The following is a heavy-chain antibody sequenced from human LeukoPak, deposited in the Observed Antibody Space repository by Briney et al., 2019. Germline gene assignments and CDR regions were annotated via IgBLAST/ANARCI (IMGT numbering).Heavy chain of an antibody. J-gene: IGHJ4*02. CDR1: GFTFSNYA. CDR2: VSGRDDST. Sequence: GGSLTLSCAASGFTFSNYAMSWVRQAPGKGLEWVSAVSGRDDSTYYADSVKGRFTISRDTSKNTLYLQMNSLRAEDTAVYYCAKWGDYDILTGYYDPDYWGQGTLVTVSS. V-gene: IGHV3-23*01. CDR3: AKWGDYDILTGYYDPDY. D-gene: IGHD3-9*01.